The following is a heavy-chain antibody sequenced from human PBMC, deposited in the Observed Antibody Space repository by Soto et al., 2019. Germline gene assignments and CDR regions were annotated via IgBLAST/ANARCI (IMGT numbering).Heavy chain of an antibody. V-gene: IGHV1-3*01. J-gene: IGHJ3*02. CDR2: INAGNGNK. D-gene: IGHD2-21*02. CDR3: AALPGGDAFDI. CDR1: GYTFTSYA. Sequence: ASVKVSCKASGYTFTSYAMHWVRQAPGQRLEWMGWINAGNGNKKYSQKFQGRVTITRDTSTSTAYMELSSLRSEDTAVYYCAALPGGDAFDIWGQGTMVTVSS.